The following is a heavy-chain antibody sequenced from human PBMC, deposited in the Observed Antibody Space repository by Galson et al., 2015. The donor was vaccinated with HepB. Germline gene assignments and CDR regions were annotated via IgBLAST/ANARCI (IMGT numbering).Heavy chain of an antibody. J-gene: IGHJ6*03. CDR1: GYPLTQLS. D-gene: IGHD3-16*01. CDR2: FDPDDGDR. Sequence: SVKVSCKVSGYPLTQLSMHWVRQAPGRGLEGVGCFDPDDGDRVYAQRFQGRVTMTEDTSTDTAYMELRSLRSEDTAVYYCAVGGSSHNPYYYYYLDVWGKGTTVTVSS. V-gene: IGHV1-24*01. CDR3: AVGGSSHNPYYYYYLDV.